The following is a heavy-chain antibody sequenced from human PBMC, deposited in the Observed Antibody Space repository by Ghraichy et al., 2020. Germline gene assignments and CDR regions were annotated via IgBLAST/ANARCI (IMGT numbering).Heavy chain of an antibody. CDR2: ISSVSGYT. J-gene: IGHJ4*02. CDR1: GYSFTNYG. CDR3: ARDDREVTGTPNFDL. V-gene: IGHV1-18*01. D-gene: IGHD2-21*02. Sequence: ASVKVSCKATGYSFTNYGINWGLQSPGQGLEWMGWISSVSGYTEYSQNFQGRVSLTTDTSTNTAYMHLTSLRSDDTAVYYCARDDREVTGTPNFDLWGQGTLVTVSS.